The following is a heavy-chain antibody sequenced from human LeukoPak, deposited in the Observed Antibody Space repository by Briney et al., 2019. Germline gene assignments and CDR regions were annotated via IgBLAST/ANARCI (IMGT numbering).Heavy chain of an antibody. Sequence: CAXSGFTFSSYSXNWVRQAPGKGLEWVSSISSSSSYIYYADSVKGRFTISRDNAKNSLYLQMNSLRAEDTAVYYCARADIVVVPAAIHYYYYMDVWGKGTTVTVSS. J-gene: IGHJ6*03. CDR2: ISSSSSYI. D-gene: IGHD2-2*02. CDR3: ARADIVVVPAAIHYYYYMDV. CDR1: GFTFSSYS. V-gene: IGHV3-21*01.